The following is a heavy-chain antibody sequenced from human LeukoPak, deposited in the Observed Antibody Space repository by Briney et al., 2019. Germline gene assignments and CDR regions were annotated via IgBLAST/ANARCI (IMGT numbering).Heavy chain of an antibody. CDR3: ARVTRWAGLDF. D-gene: IGHD2-21*02. CDR1: GGSISSGDKY. Sequence: SETLSLTCNVSGGSISSGDKYWSWIRQPPGKGLEWIGYIYYSGSTYYNPSLKSRLTISVDTSENQFSLHLTSVTAADTAVYFCARVTRWAGLDFWGQGALVTVSS. J-gene: IGHJ4*02. V-gene: IGHV4-30-4*01. CDR2: IYYSGST.